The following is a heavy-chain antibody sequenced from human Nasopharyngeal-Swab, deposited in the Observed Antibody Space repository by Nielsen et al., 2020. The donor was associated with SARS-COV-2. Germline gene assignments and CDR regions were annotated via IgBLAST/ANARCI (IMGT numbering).Heavy chain of an antibody. D-gene: IGHD4-23*01. V-gene: IGHV3-33*01. Sequence: RGSLRPSCAAFGSTFAIDGMHWVRQAPGKGLVWVAAIWYDESNKYYAGSVKGRFTIPRDNSKNTLYLQMISLGAEDTAVYYCARDFDGGGNSVDYWGQGTLVTVSS. CDR1: GSTFAIDG. J-gene: IGHJ4*02. CDR2: IWYDESNK. CDR3: ARDFDGGGNSVDY.